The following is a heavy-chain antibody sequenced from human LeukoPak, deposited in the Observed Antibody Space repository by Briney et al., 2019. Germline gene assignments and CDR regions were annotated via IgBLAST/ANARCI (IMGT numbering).Heavy chain of an antibody. J-gene: IGHJ6*03. CDR2: IIPIFGTA. CDR3: ARVSSNLYYYYYMDV. V-gene: IGHV1-69*13. Sequence: SVKVSCKASGYTFTSYDINWVRQAPGQGLEWMGGIIPIFGTANYAQKFQGRVTITADESTSTAYMELSSLRSEDTAVYYCARVSSNLYYYYYMDVWGKGTTVTISS. CDR1: GYTFTSYD. D-gene: IGHD1-14*01.